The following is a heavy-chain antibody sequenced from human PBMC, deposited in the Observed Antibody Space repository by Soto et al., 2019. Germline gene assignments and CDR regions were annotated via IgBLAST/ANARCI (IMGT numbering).Heavy chain of an antibody. CDR2: ISSDGSET. Sequence: PGGSMRLSCAASGFLFNSYGMHCVRHAPGKGLEWVAVISSDGSETYYGDSAKGRFTISRYNSKKSLFLETPSVTFEDTGVYYCVKDRLAAIYRFDKWGQGTLVTVSS. D-gene: IGHD6-13*01. CDR3: VKDRLAAIYRFDK. CDR1: GFLFNSYG. J-gene: IGHJ4*02. V-gene: IGHV3-30*18.